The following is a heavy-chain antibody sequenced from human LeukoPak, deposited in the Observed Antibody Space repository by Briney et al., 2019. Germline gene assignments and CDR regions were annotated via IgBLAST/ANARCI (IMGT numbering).Heavy chain of an antibody. Sequence: GGSLRLSCAASGFTVSSNYMSWVRQAPGKGLEWVSVIYSGGSTYYADSVKGRFTISRDNSKNTLYLQMNSPRAEDTAVYYCARAGEGAMAYPIDYWGQGTLVTVSS. D-gene: IGHD5-18*01. CDR1: GFTVSSNY. CDR2: IYSGGST. V-gene: IGHV3-66*02. J-gene: IGHJ4*02. CDR3: ARAGEGAMAYPIDY.